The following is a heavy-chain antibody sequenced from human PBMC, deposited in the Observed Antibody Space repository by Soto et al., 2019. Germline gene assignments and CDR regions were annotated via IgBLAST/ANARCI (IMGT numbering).Heavy chain of an antibody. J-gene: IGHJ4*02. V-gene: IGHV3-11*06. CDR3: ARDGSSLDTLLLSRYFDY. D-gene: IGHD2-15*01. CDR2: ISSSSSYT. CDR1: GFTFSDYY. Sequence: GGSLRLSCAASGFTFSDYYMSWIRQAPGKGQEWVSYISSSSSYTNYADSVKGRFTISRDNAKNSLYLQMNSLRAEDTAAYYCARDGSSLDTLLLSRYFDYWGQGNLVTVSS.